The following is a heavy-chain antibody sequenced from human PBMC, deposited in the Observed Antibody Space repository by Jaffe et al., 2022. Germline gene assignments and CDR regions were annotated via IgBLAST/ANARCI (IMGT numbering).Heavy chain of an antibody. J-gene: IGHJ4*02. D-gene: IGHD6-6*01. CDR1: GGSISSSSYY. CDR2: IYYSGST. V-gene: IGHV4-39*01. CDR3: ARHRTRSIAARLHYFDY. Sequence: QLQLQESGPGLVKPSETLSLTCTVSGGSISSSSYYWGWIRQPPGKGLEWIGSIYYSGSTYYNPSLKSRVTISVDTSKNQFSLKLSSVTAADTAVYYCARHRTRSIAARLHYFDYWGQGTLVTVSS.